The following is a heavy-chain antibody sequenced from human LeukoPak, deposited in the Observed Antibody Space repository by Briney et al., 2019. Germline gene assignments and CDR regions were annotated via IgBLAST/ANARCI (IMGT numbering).Heavy chain of an antibody. Sequence: GGSMRLSCAASGLAFSAYKMHWVRQAPRKGLVWVSRISTDGYTTDYADFVQGRFTASRDNTKNTWSLEMNSLRAEDTAVYYCVVGGSPGYWGQGTLVTVSS. CDR1: GLAFSAYK. CDR3: VVGGSPGY. D-gene: IGHD2-15*01. J-gene: IGHJ4*02. CDR2: ISTDGYTT. V-gene: IGHV3-74*01.